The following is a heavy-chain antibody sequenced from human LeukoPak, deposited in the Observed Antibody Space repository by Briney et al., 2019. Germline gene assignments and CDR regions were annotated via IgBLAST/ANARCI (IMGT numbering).Heavy chain of an antibody. J-gene: IGHJ4*02. CDR2: ISSSSSYI. CDR1: GFTFSSYS. Sequence: GRSLRLSCAASGFTFSSYSMNWVRQAPGKGLEWVSSISSSSSYIYYADSVKGRFTISRDNAKNSLYLQMNSLRAEDTAVYYCARDYYGSGSYYLLYYFDYWGQGTLVTVSS. CDR3: ARDYYGSGSYYLLYYFDY. V-gene: IGHV3-21*01. D-gene: IGHD3-10*01.